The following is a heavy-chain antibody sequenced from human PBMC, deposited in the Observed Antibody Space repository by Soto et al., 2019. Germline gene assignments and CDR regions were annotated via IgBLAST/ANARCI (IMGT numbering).Heavy chain of an antibody. CDR2: IYPSDSDT. CDR1: GYNFAGYW. J-gene: IGHJ4*02. D-gene: IGHD3-3*01. CDR3: ARGGVSTRTFDY. V-gene: IGHV5-51*01. Sequence: GESLKISCKGSGYNFAGYWIAWVRQMPGKGLELMGIIYPSDSDTRYRPSFQGQVTNSADKSISSAYLQWSSLRASDTAMYYCARGGVSTRTFDYWGQGTPVTVSS.